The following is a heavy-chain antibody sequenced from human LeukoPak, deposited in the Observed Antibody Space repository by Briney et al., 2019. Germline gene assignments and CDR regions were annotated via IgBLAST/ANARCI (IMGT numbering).Heavy chain of an antibody. D-gene: IGHD2-15*01. V-gene: IGHV3-23*01. CDR2: ISGGGGST. Sequence: GGSLRLSCAASGFTFTSYSMNWVRQAPGKGLEWVSTISGGGGSTYYADSVKGRFTVSRDNSKNTLYLQMNSLRAEDTAVYYCAKTPGDCTGGTCYSFDYWGQGSLVTVSS. CDR1: GFTFTSYS. J-gene: IGHJ4*02. CDR3: AKTPGDCTGGTCYSFDY.